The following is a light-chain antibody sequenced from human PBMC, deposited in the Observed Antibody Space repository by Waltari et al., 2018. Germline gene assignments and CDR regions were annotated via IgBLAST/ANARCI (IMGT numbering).Light chain of an antibody. Sequence: QSALTQPASVSGSPGQSITISCTGTSSDVGSYNYVPWYQQHPGKAPKLLIFEVTDRPSGVSNRFSGSKSGNTASLTISGLQAEDEADYYCSSYTRTTTLYVFGTGTKVTVL. J-gene: IGLJ1*01. V-gene: IGLV2-14*03. CDR1: SSDVGSYNY. CDR2: EVT. CDR3: SSYTRTTTLYV.